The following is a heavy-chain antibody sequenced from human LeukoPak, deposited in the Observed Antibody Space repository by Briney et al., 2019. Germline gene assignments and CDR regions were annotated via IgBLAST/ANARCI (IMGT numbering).Heavy chain of an antibody. CDR2: ISAYTGNT. J-gene: IGHJ4*02. V-gene: IGHV1-18*01. CDR3: ARDLRSRYCSGGSCYWEDY. CDR1: GYTFTRYV. D-gene: IGHD2-15*01. Sequence: ASVKVSCTASGYTFTRYVISWVRQAPGQGLEWMGWISAYTGNTNYAQKLQGRVTMATDTSTSTTYMELRSLRSDDTAVYYCARDLRSRYCSGGSCYWEDYRGQGTLVTVSS.